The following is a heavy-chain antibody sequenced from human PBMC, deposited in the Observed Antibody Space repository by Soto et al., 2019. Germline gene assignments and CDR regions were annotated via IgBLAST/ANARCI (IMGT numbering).Heavy chain of an antibody. CDR2: IYYSGST. CDR3: ARVSGRYCSGGSCYSHYYYYYMGV. CDR1: GGSISSYY. J-gene: IGHJ6*03. V-gene: IGHV4-59*01. Sequence: SETLSLTCTVSGGSISSYYWTWIRQPPGKGLEWIGYIYYSGSTNYNPSLKSRVTISVDTSKNQFSLKLSSVTAADTAVYYCARVSGRYCSGGSCYSHYYYYYMGVWGKGTTVTVSS. D-gene: IGHD2-15*01.